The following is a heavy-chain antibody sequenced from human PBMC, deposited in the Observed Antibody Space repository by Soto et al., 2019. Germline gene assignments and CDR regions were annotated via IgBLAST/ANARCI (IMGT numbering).Heavy chain of an antibody. CDR2: ISSSSSYI. CDR3: ARGEGDLIVLMVYVPFDY. CDR1: GFTFSSYS. V-gene: IGHV3-21*01. Sequence: PGGSLRLSCAASGFTFSSYSMNWVRQAPGKGLEWVSSISSSSSYIYYADSVKGRFTISRDNAKNSLYLQMNSLRAEDTAVYYCARGEGDLIVLMVYVPFDYWGQGTLVTVSS. J-gene: IGHJ4*02. D-gene: IGHD2-8*01.